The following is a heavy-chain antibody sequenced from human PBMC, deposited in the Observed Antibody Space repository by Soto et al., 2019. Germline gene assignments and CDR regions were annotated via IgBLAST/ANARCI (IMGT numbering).Heavy chain of an antibody. CDR1: GFTFSNAW. Sequence: GGSLRLSCAASGFTFSNAWMSWVRQAPWKGLEWVGLIKSKTDGGTTDYAAPVKGRFTISGDDSKNTLFLQMNSLKTEDTAVYYCTTLTYCRSISCYTGGYPFWLDTSGQAPLVTVSS. V-gene: IGHV3-15*01. CDR2: IKSKTDGGTT. D-gene: IGHD2-2*02. J-gene: IGHJ5*02. CDR3: TTLTYCRSISCYTGGYPFWLDT.